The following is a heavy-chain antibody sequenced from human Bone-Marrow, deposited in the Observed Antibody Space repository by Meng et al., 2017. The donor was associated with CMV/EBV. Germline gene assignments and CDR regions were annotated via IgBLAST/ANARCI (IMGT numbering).Heavy chain of an antibody. CDR3: ASSITMVRGVMRGMDV. Sequence: ASVKVSCKASGYTFTSYYMHWVRQAPGQGLEWMGIINPSGGSTSYAQKFQGRVTMTRDTSTSTVYMELSSLRSEDTAVYYCASSITMVRGVMRGMDVWGQGTTVTVSS. D-gene: IGHD3-10*01. CDR2: INPSGGST. CDR1: GYTFTSYY. V-gene: IGHV1-46*01. J-gene: IGHJ6*02.